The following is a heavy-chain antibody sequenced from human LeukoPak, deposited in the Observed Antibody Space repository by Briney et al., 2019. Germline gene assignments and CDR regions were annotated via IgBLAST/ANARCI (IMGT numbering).Heavy chain of an antibody. J-gene: IGHJ4*02. CDR1: GGSISSGDYY. V-gene: IGHV4-30-4*08. CDR2: SYYSGST. CDR3: ARDRRYSSSLFDY. D-gene: IGHD6-6*01. Sequence: SETLSLTCSVSGGSISSGDYYWSWIRQPPGTGLEWIGYSYYSGSTYYNPSLKSRVTISVDTSKSQFSLKLTSVTAADTAVYYCARDRRYSSSLFDYWGQGTLVTVSS.